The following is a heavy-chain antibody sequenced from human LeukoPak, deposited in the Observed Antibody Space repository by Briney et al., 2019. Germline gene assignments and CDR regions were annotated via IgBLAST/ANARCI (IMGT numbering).Heavy chain of an antibody. Sequence: SVKVSCKASGGTSSSYATSWVRQAPGQGLEWMGGIIPIFGTANYAQKFQGRVTITADKSTSTAYMELSSLRSEDTAVYYCARSWFGELSPLYYYYYGMDVWGKGTTVTVSS. V-gene: IGHV1-69*06. J-gene: IGHJ6*04. D-gene: IGHD3-10*01. CDR3: ARSWFGELSPLYYYYYGMDV. CDR1: GGTSSSYA. CDR2: IIPIFGTA.